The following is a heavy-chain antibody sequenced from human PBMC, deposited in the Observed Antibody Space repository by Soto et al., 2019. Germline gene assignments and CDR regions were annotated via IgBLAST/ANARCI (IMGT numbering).Heavy chain of an antibody. CDR2: IYYNGNT. CDR1: GDSINSSFHY. Sequence: SSETPFPTFPLSGDSINSSFHYWGWIRQPPWKRLEWIGNIYYNGNTYYNPSLESRVSISLDTSKNQFSLKITSVTAADTAVYYCARHLGIYSAAEVNSWGQGSLVTVSS. D-gene: IGHD6-13*01. V-gene: IGHV4-39*01. J-gene: IGHJ4*02. CDR3: ARHLGIYSAAEVNS.